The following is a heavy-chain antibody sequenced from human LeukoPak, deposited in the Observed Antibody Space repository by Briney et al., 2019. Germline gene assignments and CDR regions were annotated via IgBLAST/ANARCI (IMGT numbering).Heavy chain of an antibody. CDR1: GFTFSSCA. V-gene: IGHV3-23*01. D-gene: IGHD3-10*01. J-gene: IGHJ4*02. Sequence: PGGSLRLSCAASGFTFSSCAMSWVRQAPRKGLEWVSTISSNGGSTYYADSVKGRFTISRDNSKNTLYLQMNSLRAEDTAVYYCAKDYVVMVRGVGKPGFDYWGQGTLVTVSS. CDR3: AKDYVVMVRGVGKPGFDY. CDR2: ISSNGGST.